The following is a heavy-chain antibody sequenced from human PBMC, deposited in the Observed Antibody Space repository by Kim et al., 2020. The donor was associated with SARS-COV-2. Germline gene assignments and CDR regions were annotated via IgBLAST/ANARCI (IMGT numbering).Heavy chain of an antibody. Sequence: FQGRVTITADKSTSTAYMELSSLRSEDTAVYYCARTGIYCSSTSCYLDYWGQGTLVTVSS. D-gene: IGHD2-2*01. CDR3: ARTGIYCSSTSCYLDY. J-gene: IGHJ4*02. V-gene: IGHV1-69*02.